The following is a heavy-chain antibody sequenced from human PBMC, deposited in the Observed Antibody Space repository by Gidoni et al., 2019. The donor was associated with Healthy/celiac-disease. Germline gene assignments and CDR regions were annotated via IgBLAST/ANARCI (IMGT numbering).Heavy chain of an antibody. CDR1: GCSISSSY. J-gene: IGHJ4*02. Sequence: QVQLQESGPGLVTPSETLSLTCTVSGCSISSSYWSWIRRPPGKGLEWIGYSYYSGCPNYNPSLKSRGNISVDTSKNQFSLKLSSVTAADTAVYYCARELATRAFDYWGQGTLVTVSS. V-gene: IGHV4-59*01. CDR3: ARELATRAFDY. D-gene: IGHD5-12*01. CDR2: SYYSGCP.